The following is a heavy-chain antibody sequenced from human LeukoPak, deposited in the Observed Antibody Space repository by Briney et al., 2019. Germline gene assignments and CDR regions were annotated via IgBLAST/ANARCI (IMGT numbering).Heavy chain of an antibody. D-gene: IGHD2-15*01. V-gene: IGHV3-23*01. CDR3: AKNSAGNCYFHMAY. CDR1: GFTFSGYA. CDR2: IYGSGDTT. Sequence: PGGSLRLSCAASGFTFSGYAMSWVRQAPGKGLEWVSCIYGSGDTTYYADAVNGRSTISRDNSKDTLYLQRNSLRAEDTAIYYCAKNSAGNCYFHMAYWGQGTLVTVSS. J-gene: IGHJ4*02.